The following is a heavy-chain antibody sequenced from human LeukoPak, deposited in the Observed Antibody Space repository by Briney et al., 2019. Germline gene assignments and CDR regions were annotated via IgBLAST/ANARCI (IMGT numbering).Heavy chain of an antibody. CDR2: IIPIFGTA. D-gene: IGHD1-26*01. CDR1: GGTFSSYA. CDR3: ARQGRGDGSYQGPFDY. J-gene: IGHJ4*02. Sequence: SVKVSCKASGGTFSSYAISWVRQAPGQGLEWMGGIIPIFGTANYAQKFQGRVTITTDESTSTAYMELSSLRSEDTAVYYCARQGRGDGSYQGPFDYWGQGTLVTVSS. V-gene: IGHV1-69*05.